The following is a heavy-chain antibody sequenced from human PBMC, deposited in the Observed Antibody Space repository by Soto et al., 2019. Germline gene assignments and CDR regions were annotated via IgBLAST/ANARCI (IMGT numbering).Heavy chain of an antibody. CDR3: ATKTGGGWEDGMDV. CDR2: IYYSGST. Sequence: PSETLSLTCTVSGGSISSSSYYWGWIRQPPGKGLEWIGSIYYSGSTYYNPPLKSRVTISVDTSKNQFSLKLSSVTAADTAVYYCATKTGGGWEDGMDVWGQGTTVTVSS. D-gene: IGHD6-19*01. V-gene: IGHV4-39*01. J-gene: IGHJ6*02. CDR1: GGSISSSSYY.